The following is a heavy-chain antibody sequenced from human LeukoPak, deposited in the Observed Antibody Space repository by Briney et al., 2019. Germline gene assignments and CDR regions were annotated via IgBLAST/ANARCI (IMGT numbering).Heavy chain of an antibody. Sequence: ESGPTLVNHTQTLTLTCTFSGFSLRTSGMCVSWIRQPPGKALEWLARIDWDDDKYYSTSLKTRLTISKDTSKNQVVLTMTNMDPVDTATYYCARILIAAAGTIPLDYWGQGTLVTVSS. V-gene: IGHV2-70*11. CDR3: ARILIAAAGTIPLDY. CDR2: IDWDDDK. CDR1: GFSLRTSGMC. D-gene: IGHD6-13*01. J-gene: IGHJ4*02.